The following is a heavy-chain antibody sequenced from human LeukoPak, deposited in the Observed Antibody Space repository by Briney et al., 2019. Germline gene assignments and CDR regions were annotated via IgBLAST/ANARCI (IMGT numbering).Heavy chain of an antibody. CDR1: GFTFSSSA. Sequence: GGSLRLSCAASGFTFSSSAMSWVRQAPGKGLEWVSAISGSGGTTYYADSVKGRFTISRDNSKNTLYLQMNSLRAEDTAVYFCARDFAGPTDSEPYSETFDMWGQGTMVTVSS. V-gene: IGHV3-23*01. CDR2: ISGSGGTT. D-gene: IGHD2-15*01. J-gene: IGHJ3*02. CDR3: ARDFAGPTDSEPYSETFDM.